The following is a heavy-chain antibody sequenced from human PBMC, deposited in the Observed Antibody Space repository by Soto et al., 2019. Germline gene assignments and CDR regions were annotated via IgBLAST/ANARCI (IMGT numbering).Heavy chain of an antibody. CDR3: AREVAVAYHEAFRS. CDR2: IIPILGLA. J-gene: IGHJ3*01. CDR1: GGTFSNYT. V-gene: IGHV1-69*08. Sequence: QVQLVQSGAEVKKPGSSVKVSCKASGGTFSNYTISWVRQAPGQGLEWMGRIIPILGLANFAQKFQGRVTITADEGTGTAYMDASSLRSEETAMYYCAREVAVAYHEAFRSWGQATMVSVSS. D-gene: IGHD6-19*01.